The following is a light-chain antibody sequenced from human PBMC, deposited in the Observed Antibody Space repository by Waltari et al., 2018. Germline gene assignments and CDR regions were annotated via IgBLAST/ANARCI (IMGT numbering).Light chain of an antibody. CDR1: NIGNKS. CDR2: YDS. Sequence: YVLTQPPSVSVDPGKTARLTCGGDNIGNKSVKWYQQKPGQAPVLVMFYDSDRPSEIPERFSGSNSGNTATLTISWVEAGDEADYHCQVWDDVTDSGVFGGGTKLTVL. V-gene: IGLV3-21*04. CDR3: QVWDDVTDSGV. J-gene: IGLJ3*02.